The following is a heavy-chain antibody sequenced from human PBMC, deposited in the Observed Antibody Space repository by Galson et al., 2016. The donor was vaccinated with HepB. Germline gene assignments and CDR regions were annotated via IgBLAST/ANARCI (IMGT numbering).Heavy chain of an antibody. CDR2: ISYDGTNK. Sequence: SLRLSCAASGFTFSTFDMHWVRQAPGKGLEWVTFISYDGTNKHYVDSGKGRFTISRDNSKNTLYLEMNSLRDEDMAVYYCARPSSGAFDIWGQGTLVTVSS. CDR1: GFTFSTFD. J-gene: IGHJ3*02. CDR3: ARPSSGAFDI. D-gene: IGHD3-10*01. V-gene: IGHV3-30*01.